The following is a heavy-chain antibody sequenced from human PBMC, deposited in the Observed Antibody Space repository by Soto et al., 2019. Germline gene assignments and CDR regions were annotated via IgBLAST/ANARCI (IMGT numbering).Heavy chain of an antibody. CDR3: ARDLTHGAAAGNDAFDI. CDR2: ISAYNGNT. D-gene: IGHD6-13*01. J-gene: IGHJ3*02. CDR1: GYTFTSYG. V-gene: IGHV1-18*01. Sequence: QVQLVQSGAEVKKPGASVKVSCKASGYTFTSYGISWVRQAPGQGLEWMGWISAYNGNTKCAQKLQGRVTMTTDTSTSTAYMELRSLRSDDTAVYYCARDLTHGAAAGNDAFDIWGQGTMVTVSS.